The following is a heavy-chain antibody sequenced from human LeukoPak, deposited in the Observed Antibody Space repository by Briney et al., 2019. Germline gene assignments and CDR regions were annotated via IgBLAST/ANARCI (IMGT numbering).Heavy chain of an antibody. Sequence: PGGSLRLSCAASGFTFSSYGMHWVRQAPGKGLEWVAVIWHDGSNKYYADSVKGRFTISRDNSKNTLYLQMNSLRAEDTAVYYCARVVDGNSNYYYYGMDVWGQGTTVTVSS. D-gene: IGHD4-23*01. V-gene: IGHV3-33*01. CDR3: ARVVDGNSNYYYYGMDV. J-gene: IGHJ6*02. CDR1: GFTFSSYG. CDR2: IWHDGSNK.